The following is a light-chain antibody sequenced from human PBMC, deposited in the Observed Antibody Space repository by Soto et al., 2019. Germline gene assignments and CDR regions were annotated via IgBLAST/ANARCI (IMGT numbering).Light chain of an antibody. J-gene: IGLJ1*01. V-gene: IGLV2-14*01. CDR1: GSDVGGYNY. CDR2: EVS. CDR3: SSYTSSRAYV. Sequence: QPALTQPASVSGSPGQSITISCTGTGSDVGGYNYVSWYQQQSGKAPKLMIHEVSNRPSGVSNRFSGSKSGNTASLTISGLQAEDEADYYCSSYTSSRAYVFGIGTKVTVL.